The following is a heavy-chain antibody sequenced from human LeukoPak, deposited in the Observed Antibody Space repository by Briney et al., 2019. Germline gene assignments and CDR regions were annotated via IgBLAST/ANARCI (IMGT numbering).Heavy chain of an antibody. CDR3: ARGYDIDV. CDR1: GSSISNSY. J-gene: IGHJ6*02. Sequence: PSETLSLTCTISGSSISNSYWSWIRQPPGKPLEWIGYIYYTGTTKYNPSLKSRATISLDTSKNQFSLKLTSVTAADTALFFCARGYDIDVWGQGTTVTVSS. V-gene: IGHV4-59*01. CDR2: IYYTGTT.